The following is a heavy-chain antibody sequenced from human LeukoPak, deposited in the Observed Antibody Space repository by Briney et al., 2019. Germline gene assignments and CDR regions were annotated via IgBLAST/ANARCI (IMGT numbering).Heavy chain of an antibody. Sequence: GGSLRLSCAASGLTFSSYAITSVRQAPGKGLEWVSGITNSGGSKYYGDSVKGRFTISRDNSKNTVYLQMNSLRAEDTAVYYCAKTDSSGSLTYFDLWGQGTLVTVSS. CDR3: AKTDSSGSLTYFDL. CDR2: ITNSGGSK. J-gene: IGHJ4*02. V-gene: IGHV3-23*01. CDR1: GLTFSSYA. D-gene: IGHD3-22*01.